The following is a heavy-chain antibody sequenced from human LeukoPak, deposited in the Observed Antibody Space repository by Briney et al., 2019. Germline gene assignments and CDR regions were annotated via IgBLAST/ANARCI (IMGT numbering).Heavy chain of an antibody. Sequence: GGSLRLSCAASGFTFASYWMTWVRQAPGKGLELVANIKEDGSEKYYVDSVKGRFTISRDNAKNSLYLQMNRLRAEDTALYYCVYGGSYYVAWGQGTLVTVSS. CDR1: GFTFASYW. J-gene: IGHJ5*02. CDR3: VYGGSYYVA. V-gene: IGHV3-7*01. D-gene: IGHD1-26*01. CDR2: IKEDGSEK.